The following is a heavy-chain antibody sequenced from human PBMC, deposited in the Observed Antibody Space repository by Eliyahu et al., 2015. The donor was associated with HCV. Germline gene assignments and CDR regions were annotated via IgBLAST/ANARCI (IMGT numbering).Heavy chain of an antibody. D-gene: IGHD4-17*01. CDR2: ISSDGRIT. Sequence: EAHLVESGGGLIQPGGSLRLSCAASGFMFSSYWMYWVRQAPGKGPVWVSRISSDGRITMYADSVKGRFTISRDNAKNMLYLQMNSLRDEDTAMYFCSTTMSTQPVYWGQGTLVTVSS. CDR3: STTMSTQPVY. CDR1: GFMFSSYW. J-gene: IGHJ4*02. V-gene: IGHV3-74*03.